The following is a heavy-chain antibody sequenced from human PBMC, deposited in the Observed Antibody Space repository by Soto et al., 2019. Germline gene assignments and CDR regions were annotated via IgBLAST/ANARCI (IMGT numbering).Heavy chain of an antibody. D-gene: IGHD6-19*01. Sequence: SQTLSLTCSISGDSVSSTSAAWSWIRQSPSRGVEWLGRTYYRSKWYSDYAVSVKSRITINPATSKNQFSLQLNSVTPDETAVCYCARGSYYSGWVRGQRTRVTVSS. V-gene: IGHV6-1*01. CDR2: TYYRSKWYS. J-gene: IGHJ4*02. CDR3: ARGSYYSGWV. CDR1: GDSVSSTSAA.